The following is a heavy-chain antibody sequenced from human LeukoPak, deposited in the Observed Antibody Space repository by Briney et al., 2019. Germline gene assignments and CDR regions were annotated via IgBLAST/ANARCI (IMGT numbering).Heavy chain of an antibody. CDR3: AREGVGVRWGIYRKYEGSDY. CDR1: GFTFGNYW. Sequence: PGGSLRLSCAASGFTFGNYWMSWVRQAPGKRLEWVANIKQDGSEKNYVGSVEGRFTIPRDNTKNSLYLQMNSLRAEDTAVYYCAREGVGVRWGIYRKYEGSDYWGQGNLVTVSS. CDR2: IKQDGSEK. V-gene: IGHV3-7*01. J-gene: IGHJ4*02. D-gene: IGHD4-11*01.